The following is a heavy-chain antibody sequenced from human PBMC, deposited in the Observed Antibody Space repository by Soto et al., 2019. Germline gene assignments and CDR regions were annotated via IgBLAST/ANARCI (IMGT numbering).Heavy chain of an antibody. CDR3: ASVAAKYSYYGMDV. Sequence: QVQLVQSGAEVKTPGSSVKVSCKASGGTFSSYAINWVRQAPGQGLEWMGGIIPIFGTADYAQKFQGRVTITADESTTPAYMQLTSLRSEDTAVYYCASVAAKYSYYGMDVWGQGTTVTVSS. J-gene: IGHJ6*02. CDR2: IIPIFGTA. D-gene: IGHD1-26*01. V-gene: IGHV1-69*12. CDR1: GGTFSSYA.